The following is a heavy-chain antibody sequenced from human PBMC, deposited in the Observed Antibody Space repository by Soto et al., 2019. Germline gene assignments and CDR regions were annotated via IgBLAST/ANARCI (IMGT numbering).Heavy chain of an antibody. J-gene: IGHJ4*02. Sequence: QVQLVQSGAEVKKPGASVKVSCKASGYTFTSYAMHWVRQAPGQRLEWMGWINAGNGNTKYSQKCQGXVXXXRYXSASTAYMELSSLRSEDTAVYYCARGVGLYSNYDYWGQGTLVTVSS. D-gene: IGHD2-2*02. CDR3: ARGVGLYSNYDY. CDR2: INAGNGNT. CDR1: GYTFTSYA. V-gene: IGHV1-3*01.